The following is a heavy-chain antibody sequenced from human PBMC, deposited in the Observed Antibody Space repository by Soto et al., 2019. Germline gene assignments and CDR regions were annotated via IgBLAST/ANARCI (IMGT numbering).Heavy chain of an antibody. J-gene: IGHJ6*03. CDR1: GFTFSGYA. Sequence: GGSLRLSCAASGFTFSGYAMTWVRQAPGKGLEWVSSITGSGTSTYYADSVKGRFIISRDNSKNTLSLQMNSLRADDTAVYYCANAPDFNYYSLDFWGQGTTVTVSS. CDR3: ANAPDFNYYSLDF. CDR2: ITGSGTST. V-gene: IGHV3-23*01.